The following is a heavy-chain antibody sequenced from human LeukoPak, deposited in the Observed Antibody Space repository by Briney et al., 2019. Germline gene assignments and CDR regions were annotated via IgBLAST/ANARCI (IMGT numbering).Heavy chain of an antibody. CDR3: AKGMAAYGSGSLFDY. CDR2: ISYDGSNK. CDR1: GFTFSSFG. V-gene: IGHV3-30*18. J-gene: IGHJ4*02. Sequence: PGGSLRLSCAASGFTFSSFGMHWVRQAPGKGLEWVAVISYDGSNKYYADSVKGRFTISRDNSKNTLYMQMNSLRAEDTAVYYCAKGMAAYGSGSLFDYWGQGTLVTVSS. D-gene: IGHD3-10*01.